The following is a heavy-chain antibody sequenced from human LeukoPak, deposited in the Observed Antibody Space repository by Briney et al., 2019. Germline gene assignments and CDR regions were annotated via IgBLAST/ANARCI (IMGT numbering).Heavy chain of an antibody. CDR1: GGSIRAYS. D-gene: IGHD4-11*01. J-gene: IGHJ4*02. Sequence: SETLSLTCSVSGGSIRAYSWGWIRQPPGKPLEWIGYLYYSGHTDYNPSLGSRVTISSDTSRNQFSLRLSSVTAADTAVYYCAKDSREYSFDYWGQGTLVTVFS. V-gene: IGHV4-59*01. CDR2: LYYSGHT. CDR3: AKDSREYSFDY.